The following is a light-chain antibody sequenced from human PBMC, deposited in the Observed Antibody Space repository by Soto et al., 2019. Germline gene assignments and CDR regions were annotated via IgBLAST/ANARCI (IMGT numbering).Light chain of an antibody. CDR2: DAS. J-gene: IGKJ1*01. CDR1: QSISNW. Sequence: DIQLTQSPSFLSASVGDRVTIYCRASQSISNWLAWYQQKPGKAPKLLIYDASSLESGVPSRFSGSGSGTEFTLTISSLQPDDFATYYCQQYNSYWTFGQGTKVDIK. CDR3: QQYNSYWT. V-gene: IGKV1-5*01.